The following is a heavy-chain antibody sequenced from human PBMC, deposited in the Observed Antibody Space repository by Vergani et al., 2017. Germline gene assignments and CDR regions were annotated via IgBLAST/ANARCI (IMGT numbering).Heavy chain of an antibody. CDR1: GFIFSSYA. CDR2: ISYDGSNK. D-gene: IGHD3-22*01. CDR3: ARVNTMIVVVRPFRYFDL. J-gene: IGHJ2*01. V-gene: IGHV3-30*04. Sequence: QVQLVESGGGVVQPGRSLRLSCAASGFIFSSYAMHWVRQAPGKGLEWVAVISYDGSNKYYADSVKGRFTISRDNSKNTLYLQMNSLRAEDTAVYYCARVNTMIVVVRPFRYFDLWGRGTLVTVSS.